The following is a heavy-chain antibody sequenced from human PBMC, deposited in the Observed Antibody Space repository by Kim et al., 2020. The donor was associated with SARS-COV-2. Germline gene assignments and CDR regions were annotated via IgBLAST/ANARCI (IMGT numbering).Heavy chain of an antibody. J-gene: IGHJ4*02. D-gene: IGHD6-13*01. V-gene: IGHV4-39*01. CDR1: GGSISSSSYY. CDR2: IYYSGST. CDR3: ARLGVAAAGTRHFDY. Sequence: SETLSLTCTVSGGSISSSSYYWGWIRQPPGKGLEWIGSIYYSGSTYYNPSLKSRVTISVDTSKNQFSLKLSSVTAADTAVYYCARLGVAAAGTRHFDYWGQGTLVTVSS.